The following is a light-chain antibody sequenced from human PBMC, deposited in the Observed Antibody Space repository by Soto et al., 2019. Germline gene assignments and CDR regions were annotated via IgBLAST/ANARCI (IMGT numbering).Light chain of an antibody. CDR3: QQSYSTPQT. CDR2: DAS. Sequence: DIQMTQSPFSLSASVGDRVTITCRASQSISSYLNWYQQKPGKAPKLLIHDASRLQTGVPSRFSGSGSGTDFTLTISSLQPEDFATYYCQQSYSTPQTFGQGTKVDIK. V-gene: IGKV1-39*01. J-gene: IGKJ1*01. CDR1: QSISSY.